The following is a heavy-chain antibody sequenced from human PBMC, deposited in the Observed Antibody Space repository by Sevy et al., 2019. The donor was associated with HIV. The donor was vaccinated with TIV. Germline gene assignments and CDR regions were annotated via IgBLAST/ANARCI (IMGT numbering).Heavy chain of an antibody. Sequence: ASVKVSCKASGYTFTSYGISWVRRAPGQGLEWMGWISAYNGITNYAQKLQGRVTMTTDTSTSTAYMELRSLRPDDTAVYYCARESGSNAARQYYFDYWGQGTLVTVSS. J-gene: IGHJ4*02. D-gene: IGHD6-6*01. CDR2: ISAYNGIT. V-gene: IGHV1-18*04. CDR1: GYTFTSYG. CDR3: ARESGSNAARQYYFDY.